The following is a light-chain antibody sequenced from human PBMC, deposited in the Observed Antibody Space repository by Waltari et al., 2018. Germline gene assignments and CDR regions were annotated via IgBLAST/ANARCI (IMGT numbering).Light chain of an antibody. J-gene: IGLJ3*02. CDR3: QSYDSSLRGSV. Sequence: QSVLTQPPSVSGAPGQRVTISCTGSSSNLGAGFDVYWYQQLPGTAPKLLIYKSTMRPSGVPDRFSGSKSGTSGSLAITGLQAEDEADYYCQSYDSSLRGSVFGGGTKVTVL. V-gene: IGLV1-40*01. CDR2: KST. CDR1: SSNLGAGFD.